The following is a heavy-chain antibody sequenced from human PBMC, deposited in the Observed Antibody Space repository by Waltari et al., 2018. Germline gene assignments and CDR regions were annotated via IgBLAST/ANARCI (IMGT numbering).Heavy chain of an antibody. J-gene: IGHJ4*02. Sequence: QVQLQQSGPGLVKPSQTLSLTCAISGASVSSISAAWNWIRQSPSKGLEWLGRTYYRSKWYNDYAVSVKSRITIHPDTSKNQFSLQLNSVTPEDTAVYYCARAADYDFWSGYYTGFDYWGQGTLVTVSS. CDR1: GASVSSISAA. CDR3: ARAADYDFWSGYYTGFDY. V-gene: IGHV6-1*01. CDR2: TYYRSKWYN. D-gene: IGHD3-3*01.